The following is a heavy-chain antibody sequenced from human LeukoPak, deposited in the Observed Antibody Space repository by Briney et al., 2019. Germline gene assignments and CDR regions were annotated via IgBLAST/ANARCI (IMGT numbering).Heavy chain of an antibody. CDR2: IRASGST. V-gene: IGHV4-4*07. J-gene: IGHJ5*01. D-gene: IGHD3-16*01. Sequence: PSEALSLTCTVYGDSIGSYYWSWIRQPAGKGLEWIGRIRASGSTNYNPSLGGRVTMSVDTSKNQFSLNLTSVTAADTAVYHCARNLGYNWFGPWGQGTLVTVSS. CDR3: ARNLGYNWFGP. CDR1: GDSIGSYY.